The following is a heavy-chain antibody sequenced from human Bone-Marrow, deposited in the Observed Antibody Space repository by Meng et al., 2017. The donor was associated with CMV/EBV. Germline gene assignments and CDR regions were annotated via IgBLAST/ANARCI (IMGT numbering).Heavy chain of an antibody. CDR1: GYTFTSYY. V-gene: IGHV1-46*01. CDR3: ARVTIDLTSGGWFDP. CDR2: INPSGGST. Sequence: ASVKVSCKASGYTFTSYYMHWVRQAPGQGLEWMGIINPSGGSTSYAQKLQGRVTMTTDTSTSTAYMELRSLRSDDTAVYYCARVTIDLTSGGWFDPWGQGTLVTVSS. D-gene: IGHD3-10*01. J-gene: IGHJ5*02.